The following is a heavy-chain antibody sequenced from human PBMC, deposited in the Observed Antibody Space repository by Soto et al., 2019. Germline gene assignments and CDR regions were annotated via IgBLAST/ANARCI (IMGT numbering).Heavy chain of an antibody. D-gene: IGHD3-22*01. CDR2: IWYDGSKK. V-gene: IGHV3-33*01. J-gene: IGHJ3*02. CDR1: GFTFSSYG. CDR3: ARYSHGSGYYYGFFDI. Sequence: QVQLVESGGGVVQPGRSLRLSCAASGFTFSSYGMHWVRQAPGKGLEWVAVIWYDGSKKYYADSVKGPFTISRDNSKNTLYLQMNSLRAEDTAVYYCARYSHGSGYYYGFFDIWGQGTMVTVSS.